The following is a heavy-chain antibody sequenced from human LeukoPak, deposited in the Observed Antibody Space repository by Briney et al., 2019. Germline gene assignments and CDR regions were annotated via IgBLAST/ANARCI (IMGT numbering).Heavy chain of an antibody. CDR2: INPNSGGT. CDR1: GYTFTGYY. J-gene: IGHJ4*01. D-gene: IGHD1-20*01. Sequence: ASVTVSCKASGYTFTGYYMHWVRQAPGQGLEWMGWINPNSGGTNYAQKFQGRVTMTRDTSISTAYMELSRLRSDDTAVYYCARALNWNPSIKYWGQGTLVTVSS. CDR3: ARALNWNPSIKY. V-gene: IGHV1-2*02.